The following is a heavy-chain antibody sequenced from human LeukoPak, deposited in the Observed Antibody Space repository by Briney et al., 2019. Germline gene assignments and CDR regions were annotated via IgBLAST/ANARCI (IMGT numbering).Heavy chain of an antibody. J-gene: IGHJ4*02. CDR2: ISASNGNT. D-gene: IGHD6-6*01. Sequence: ASVKVSCKASGYTFTSYGISWVRQAPGQGLVWMGWISASNGNTNYAQKLQGRVTMTTDTSTSTAYMELRSLRSDDTAVYYCARDEDGYASSSPFDYWGQGTLVTVSS. CDR1: GYTFTSYG. CDR3: ARDEDGYASSSPFDY. V-gene: IGHV1-18*01.